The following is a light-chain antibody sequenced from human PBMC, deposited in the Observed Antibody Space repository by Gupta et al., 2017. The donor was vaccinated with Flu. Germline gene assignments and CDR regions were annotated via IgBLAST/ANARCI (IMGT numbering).Light chain of an antibody. CDR2: RAS. V-gene: IGKV3-20*01. Sequence: EIVLTQSPDTLSVSPGERATLSCRTSQSLNSTYLAWYQLRPGHAPRLLIYRASNGASGIADRFSGSGSGADFSLSISRVEPEDSAVYFCQQDDKTPWTFGQGTKVEI. CDR3: QQDDKTPWT. J-gene: IGKJ1*01. CDR1: QSLNSTY.